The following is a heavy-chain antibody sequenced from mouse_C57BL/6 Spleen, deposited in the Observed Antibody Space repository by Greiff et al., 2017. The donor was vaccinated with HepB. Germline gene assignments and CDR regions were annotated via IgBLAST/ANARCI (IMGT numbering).Heavy chain of an antibody. Sequence: EVQLQQSGAELVRPGASVKLSCTASGFNIKDDYMHWVKQRPEQGLEWIGWIDPENGDTEYASKFQGKATITADTSANTAYLQLSSLTSEDTAVYYCTSQTAQALYYYAMDYWGQGTSVTVSS. V-gene: IGHV14-4*01. J-gene: IGHJ4*01. CDR3: TSQTAQALYYYAMDY. CDR2: IDPENGDT. CDR1: GFNIKDDY. D-gene: IGHD3-2*02.